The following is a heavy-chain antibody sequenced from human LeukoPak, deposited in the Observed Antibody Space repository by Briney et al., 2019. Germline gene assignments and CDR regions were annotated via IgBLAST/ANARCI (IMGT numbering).Heavy chain of an antibody. CDR2: ISYDGSNK. CDR1: GFTFSSYG. Sequence: SGGSLRLSCAASGFTFSSYGMHWVRQAPGKGLEWVAVISYDGSNKYYADSVKGRFTISRDNSKNTLYLQMNRLRAEDTAVYYCANRAFDYWGQGTLVTVSS. CDR3: ANRAFDY. V-gene: IGHV3-30*18. J-gene: IGHJ4*02.